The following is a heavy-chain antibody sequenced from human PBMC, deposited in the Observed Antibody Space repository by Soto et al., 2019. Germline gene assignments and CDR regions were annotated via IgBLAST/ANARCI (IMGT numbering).Heavy chain of an antibody. CDR2: ISKSDYT. V-gene: IGHV3-21*01. CDR3: AREDSIIIPAVSDV. D-gene: IGHD2-2*01. CDR1: GFAFNNYG. Sequence: NPGGSLRLSCTVSGFAFNNYGINWVRQAPGKGLEWVSSISKSDYTYYSDSVKGRFTISRDNAKNSVSLQMNTLRVEDTAVYYCAREDSIIIPAVSDVWRQGTLVAVSS. J-gene: IGHJ4*02.